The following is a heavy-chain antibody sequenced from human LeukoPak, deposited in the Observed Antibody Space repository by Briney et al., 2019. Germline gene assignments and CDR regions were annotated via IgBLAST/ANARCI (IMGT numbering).Heavy chain of an antibody. CDR2: IKQDGREK. V-gene: IGHV3-7*01. D-gene: IGHD3-10*02. CDR1: EFTFFTYS. CDR3: ARAGRKSRGVDLVRKKETGYYYYMDV. Sequence: GGSLRLSCAASEFTFFTYSMSWVRQAPGKGLEGVANIKQDGREKYYVDSVKGRVTISRDNAKNSLYLQMDSLRAEDTAVYYCARAGRKSRGVDLVRKKETGYYYYMDVWGKGTTVTVSS. J-gene: IGHJ6*03.